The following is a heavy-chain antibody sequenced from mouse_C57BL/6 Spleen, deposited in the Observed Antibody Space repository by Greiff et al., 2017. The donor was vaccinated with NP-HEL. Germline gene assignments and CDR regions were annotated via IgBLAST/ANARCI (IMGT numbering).Heavy chain of an antibody. J-gene: IGHJ2*01. CDR1: GYTFTDYY. D-gene: IGHD1-1*01. V-gene: IGHV1-26*01. CDR2: INPNNGGT. CDR3: ARRGEVVAGFDY. Sequence: EVQLQQSGPELVKPGASVKISCKASGYTFTDYYMNWVKQSHGKSLEWIGDINPNNGGTSYNQKFKGKATLTVDKSSSTAYMELRSLTSEDSAVYYCARRGEVVAGFDYWGQGTTLTVSS.